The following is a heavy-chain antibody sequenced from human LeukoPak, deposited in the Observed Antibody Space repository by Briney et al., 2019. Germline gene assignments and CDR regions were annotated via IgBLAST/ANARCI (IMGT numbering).Heavy chain of an antibody. CDR3: ARANYYDISGYDY. D-gene: IGHD3-22*01. Sequence: GGSLRLSCAASGFTFSNYAMTWVRQAPGKGLEWVSAISASGDSTYYADSVKGRFTISRDNAKNSLYLQMNSLRAEDTAVYYCARANYYDISGYDYWGQGTLVTVSS. CDR2: ISASGDST. CDR1: GFTFSNYA. J-gene: IGHJ4*02. V-gene: IGHV3-23*01.